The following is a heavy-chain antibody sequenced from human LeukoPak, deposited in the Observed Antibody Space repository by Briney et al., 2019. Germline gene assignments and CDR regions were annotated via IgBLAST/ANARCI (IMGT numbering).Heavy chain of an antibody. CDR1: GYSISSGYY. CDR2: IYHSGST. V-gene: IGHV4-38-2*01. J-gene: IGHJ1*01. CDR3: ARLSNLFQH. D-gene: IGHD4-11*01. Sequence: SETLSLTCAVSGYSISSGYYWGWIRQPPGKGLEWIGSIYHSGSTYYNPSLKSRVTISVDTSKNQFSLKLSSVTAADTAVYYCARLSNLFQHWGQGTLVTVSS.